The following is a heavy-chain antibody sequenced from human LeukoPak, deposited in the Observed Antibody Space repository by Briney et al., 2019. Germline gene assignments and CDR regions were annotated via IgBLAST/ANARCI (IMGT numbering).Heavy chain of an antibody. J-gene: IGHJ4*02. CDR3: ARGIMITFGYGPQRPLDY. CDR2: ISSSSSYI. CDR1: GFTFSSYS. V-gene: IGHV3-21*01. D-gene: IGHD3-16*01. Sequence: PGGSLRLSCAASGFTFSSYSMKWVRQDPGKGLEWVSSISSSSSYIYYADSVKGRFTISRDNAKNSLYLQMNSLRAEDTAVYYCARGIMITFGYGPQRPLDYWGQGTLVTVSS.